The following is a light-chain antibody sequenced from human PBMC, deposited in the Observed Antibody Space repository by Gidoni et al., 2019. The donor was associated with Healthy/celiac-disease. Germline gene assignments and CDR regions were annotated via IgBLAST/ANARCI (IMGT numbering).Light chain of an antibody. V-gene: IGKV3-20*01. CDR1: QSVSSSY. CDR3: QQYGSSPR. Sequence: EIVLTHSPGTLSLSPGERATLSCRASQSVSSSYLAWYQQKPGQAPRLLIYGASSRATGIPDRFSGSGSGTDFTLTISRLEPEDFAVYYCQQYGSSPRFGQGTKVEIK. CDR2: GAS. J-gene: IGKJ1*01.